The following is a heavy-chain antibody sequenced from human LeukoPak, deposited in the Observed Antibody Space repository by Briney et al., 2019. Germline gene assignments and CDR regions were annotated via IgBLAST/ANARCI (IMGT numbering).Heavy chain of an antibody. D-gene: IGHD2/OR15-2a*01. CDR1: GFSFSSFW. J-gene: IGHJ4*02. CDR2: INSDGSWT. Sequence: GGSLRLSGATSGFSFSSFWMSWVRQAPGKGLEWVSHINSDGSWTSYADSEKGRFTISKDNAKNTVYLQMNSLRAEDTAVYYCVSFYETYWGRGTLVTVSS. CDR3: VSFYETY. V-gene: IGHV3-74*01.